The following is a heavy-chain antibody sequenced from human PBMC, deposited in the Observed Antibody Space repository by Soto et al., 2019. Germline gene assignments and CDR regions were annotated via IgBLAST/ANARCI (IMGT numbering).Heavy chain of an antibody. D-gene: IGHD6-13*01. J-gene: IGHJ4*02. CDR1: GGTFSSYA. Sequence: QVQLVQSGAEVKKPGSSVKVSCKASGGTFSSYAISWVRQAPGQGLEWMGGIIPIFGTANYAQKFQGRVTITADESTSRAYMELSSLRSEDTAVYYCARGAVHAWVVAAAGTLDYWGQGTLVTVSS. CDR3: ARGAVHAWVVAAAGTLDY. V-gene: IGHV1-69*01. CDR2: IIPIFGTA.